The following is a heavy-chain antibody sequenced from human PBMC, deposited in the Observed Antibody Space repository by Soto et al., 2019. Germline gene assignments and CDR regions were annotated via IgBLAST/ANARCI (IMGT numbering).Heavy chain of an antibody. Sequence: PGGSLRLSCIASGFTFSSFGMTWVRQAPGKGLEWVSTVNGGGDSTHYADSVKGRFSIFRDISKNTVYLQMNSLRAEDTAIYYCVKDVGYGFILFDYWGQGTLVTVSS. CDR1: GFTFSSFG. V-gene: IGHV3-23*01. CDR2: VNGGGDST. D-gene: IGHD3-10*01. CDR3: VKDVGYGFILFDY. J-gene: IGHJ4*02.